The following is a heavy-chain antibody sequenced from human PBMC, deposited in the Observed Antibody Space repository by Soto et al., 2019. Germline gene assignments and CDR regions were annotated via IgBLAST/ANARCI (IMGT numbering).Heavy chain of an antibody. D-gene: IGHD3-16*01. V-gene: IGHV4-34*01. Sequence: SETLSLTCAVYGGSFSGYYWTWIRQPPGTGLEWIGEINHSGSTNYNPSLKSRVTISVDTSKYQFSLKLTSVTAADTAVYYCARDKITGLLDYWGQGTLVTVS. CDR3: ARDKITGLLDY. CDR1: GGSFSGYY. CDR2: INHSGST. J-gene: IGHJ4*02.